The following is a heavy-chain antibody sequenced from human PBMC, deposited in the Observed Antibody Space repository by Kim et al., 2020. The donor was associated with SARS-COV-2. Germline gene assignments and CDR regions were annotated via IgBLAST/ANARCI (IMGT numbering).Heavy chain of an antibody. Sequence: SVKVSCKASGGTFSSYAISWVRQAPGQGLEWMGGIIPIFGTANYAQKFQGRVTITADESTSTAYMELSSLRSEDTAVYYCAREGEVITYTNYYYYGMDVWGQGTTVTVSS. D-gene: IGHD3-22*01. J-gene: IGHJ6*02. CDR1: GGTFSSYA. CDR3: AREGEVITYTNYYYYGMDV. CDR2: IIPIFGTA. V-gene: IGHV1-69*13.